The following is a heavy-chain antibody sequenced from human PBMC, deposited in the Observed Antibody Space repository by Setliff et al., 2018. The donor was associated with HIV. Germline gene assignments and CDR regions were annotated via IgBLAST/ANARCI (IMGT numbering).Heavy chain of an antibody. D-gene: IGHD5-18*01. V-gene: IGHV3-33*06. CDR2: LWFGGNKK. CDR3: AKGYSSGYVLDY. Sequence: GGSLRPSCAASGFTFSSYGMHWVRQAPGKGLEWVAVLWFGGNKKFYANSVKGRFTISRDNSKNTLYLQMNNLRAADTAVYYCAKGYSSGYVLDYWCQGTRVTVSS. CDR1: GFTFSSYG. J-gene: IGHJ4*02.